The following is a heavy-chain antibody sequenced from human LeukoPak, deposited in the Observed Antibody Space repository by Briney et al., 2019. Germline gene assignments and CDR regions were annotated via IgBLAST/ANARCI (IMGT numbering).Heavy chain of an antibody. J-gene: IGHJ4*02. V-gene: IGHV4-39*07. CDR2: IYYSGST. Sequence: SETLSLTCTVSGGSISSSSYYWGWIRQPPGKGLEWIGSIYYSGSTYYNPSLKSRVTISVDTSKNQFSLKLSSVTAADTAVYYCARDSSSSAPIDYWGQGTLVTVSS. CDR1: GGSISSSSYY. D-gene: IGHD6-13*01. CDR3: ARDSSSSAPIDY.